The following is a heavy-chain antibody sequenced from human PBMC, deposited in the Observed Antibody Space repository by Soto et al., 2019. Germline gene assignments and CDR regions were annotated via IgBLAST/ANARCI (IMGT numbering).Heavy chain of an antibody. CDR3: AKEYSSSSRYYYGMDV. V-gene: IGHV3-9*01. CDR2: ISWNSGSI. D-gene: IGHD6-6*01. Sequence: EVQLVESGGGLVQPGRSLRLSCAASGFTFDDYAMHWVRQAPGKGLEWVSGISWNSGSIGYADSVKGRFTISRDNAKKSLYLQMNSLRAEDTALYYCAKEYSSSSRYYYGMDVWGQGTTVTVSS. CDR1: GFTFDDYA. J-gene: IGHJ6*02.